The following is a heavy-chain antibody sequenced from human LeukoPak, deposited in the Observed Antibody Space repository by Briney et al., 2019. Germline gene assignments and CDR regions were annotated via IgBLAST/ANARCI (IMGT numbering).Heavy chain of an antibody. Sequence: AVKLSYKASGGTLSSDTISWVRQSPGQGPEWMGGIIPNSVTTAYARSLQGRVTMTTDESASTAYMELSSLRYEDTALYYCARGASPFEDWGKGTLVTVSS. V-gene: IGHV1-69*05. J-gene: IGHJ4*02. CDR2: IIPNSVTT. CDR1: GGTLSSDT. CDR3: ARGASPFED.